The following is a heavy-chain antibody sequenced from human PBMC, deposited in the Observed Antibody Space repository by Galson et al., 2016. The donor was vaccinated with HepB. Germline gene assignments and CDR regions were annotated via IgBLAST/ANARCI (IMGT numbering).Heavy chain of an antibody. D-gene: IGHD2-21*01. CDR3: ARGSAYFSNWFDP. J-gene: IGHJ5*02. V-gene: IGHV1-18*01. CDR2: ISVYNNKT. Sequence: SVKVSCKASGYAFDTYGISWVRQAPGQGLEWMGWISVYNNKTTSTQRLQDRLTMTTDRSTTTAYLELRSLRSDDTAVYYCARGSAYFSNWFDPWGKGTLVTVSP. CDR1: GYAFDTYG.